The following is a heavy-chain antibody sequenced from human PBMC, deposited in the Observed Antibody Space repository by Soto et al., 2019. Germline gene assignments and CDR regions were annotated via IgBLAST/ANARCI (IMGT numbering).Heavy chain of an antibody. V-gene: IGHV1-46*01. D-gene: IGHD3-22*01. J-gene: IGHJ6*02. CDR3: ARDRATMIVVVTSEYYYGMDV. CDR2: INPSGGST. Sequence: QVQLVQSGAEVKKPGASVKVSCKASGYTFTSYYMHWVRQAPGQGLEWMGIINPSGGSTSYAQKFQGRVTRTRDTSTSTVYMELSSLRSEDTAVYYCARDRATMIVVVTSEYYYGMDVWGQGTTVTVSS. CDR1: GYTFTSYY.